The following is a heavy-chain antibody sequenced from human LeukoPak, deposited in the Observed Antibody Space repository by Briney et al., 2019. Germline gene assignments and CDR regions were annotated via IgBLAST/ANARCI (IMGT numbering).Heavy chain of an antibody. D-gene: IGHD3-10*01. CDR3: ARDQPSVGWGFDS. J-gene: IGHJ4*02. Sequence: GRSLRLSCTASGFTFGDYAMSWVRQAPGKGLVWVSRINSDGSSTTYADSVKGRFTISRDNTKNSLDLQMSNLRAEDTGLYYCARDQPSVGWGFDSWGRGTLVLVSS. CDR2: INSDGSST. CDR1: GFTFGDYA. V-gene: IGHV3-74*01.